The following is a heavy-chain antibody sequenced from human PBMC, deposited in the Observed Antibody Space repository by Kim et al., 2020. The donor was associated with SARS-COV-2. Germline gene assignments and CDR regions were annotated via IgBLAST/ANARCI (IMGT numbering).Heavy chain of an antibody. D-gene: IGHD5-12*01. CDR1: GYTFTSYA. V-gene: IGHV1-3*01. J-gene: IGHJ6*02. Sequence: ASVKVSCKASGYTFTSYAMHWVRQAPGQRLEWMGWINAGNGNTKYSQKFQGRVTITRDTSASTAYMELSSLRSEDTAVYYCARDRLVWGYYYGMDVWGQGTTVTVFS. CDR3: ARDRLVWGYYYGMDV. CDR2: INAGNGNT.